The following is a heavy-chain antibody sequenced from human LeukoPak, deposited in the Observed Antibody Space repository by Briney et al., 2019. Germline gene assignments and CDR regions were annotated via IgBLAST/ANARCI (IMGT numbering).Heavy chain of an antibody. Sequence: GGSLRLSCAACGFTFSSYAMNWVRQAPGKGLKWVSGISASGGSTYYADSVKGRFTISRDNSKNTLYLQMNSLRAEDTAIYYCAKDATTVVTFFDYWGQGTLVTVSS. CDR1: GFTFSSYA. D-gene: IGHD4-23*01. CDR3: AKDATTVVTFFDY. V-gene: IGHV3-23*01. CDR2: ISASGGST. J-gene: IGHJ4*02.